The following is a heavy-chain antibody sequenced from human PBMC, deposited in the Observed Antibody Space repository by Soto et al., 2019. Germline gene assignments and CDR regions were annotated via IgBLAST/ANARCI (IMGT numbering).Heavy chain of an antibody. Sequence: EVQLVESGGGLVQPGGSLRLSCAASGFTFNSYSMNWVRQAPGKGLEWVSYISTSTIYYADSVKGRFTISRDNAKNSLYLQINSLRDEDTAVYYCAREGVYYYYGMDVWGQGTTVTVSS. CDR1: GFTFNSYS. CDR3: AREGVYYYYGMDV. J-gene: IGHJ6*02. V-gene: IGHV3-48*02. CDR2: ISTSTI. D-gene: IGHD3-16*01.